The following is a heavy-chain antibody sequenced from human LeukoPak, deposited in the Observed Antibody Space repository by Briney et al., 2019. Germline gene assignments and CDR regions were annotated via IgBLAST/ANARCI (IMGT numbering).Heavy chain of an antibody. D-gene: IGHD3-22*01. V-gene: IGHV1-3*01. Sequence: GASVKVSCKASGYTFTSYAMHWVRQAPGQRLEWMGWINAGNGNTKYSQKFQGRVTITRDTSASTAYMELSSLRSEDTAVYYCARGHRGYYDSSGYRNYFDYWGQGTQVTVSS. CDR1: GYTFTSYA. CDR3: ARGHRGYYDSSGYRNYFDY. J-gene: IGHJ4*02. CDR2: INAGNGNT.